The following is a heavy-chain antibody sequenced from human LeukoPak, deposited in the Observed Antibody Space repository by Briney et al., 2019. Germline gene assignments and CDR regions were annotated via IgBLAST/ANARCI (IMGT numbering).Heavy chain of an antibody. CDR3: ARDLVTVTKGFDI. J-gene: IGHJ3*02. D-gene: IGHD4-17*01. CDR1: GGSFSGYY. Sequence: SETLSLTCAVYGGSFSGYYWSWIRQPPGKGLEWIGEIIHSGSTNYNPSLKSRVTISVDTSKNQFSLKLTSVTAADTAVYYCARDLVTVTKGFDIWGQGTMVSVSS. V-gene: IGHV4-34*12. CDR2: IIHSGST.